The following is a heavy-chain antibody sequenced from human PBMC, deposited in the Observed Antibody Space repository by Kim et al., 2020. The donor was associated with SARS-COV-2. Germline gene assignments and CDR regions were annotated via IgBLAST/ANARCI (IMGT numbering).Heavy chain of an antibody. Sequence: SETLSLTCAVYGGSFSGYYWSWIRQPPGKGLEWIGEINHSGSTNYNPSLKSRVTITVDTSKNQFSLKLISVTAADTAVYYCARGSLAYYYGSGSPRARGWFDPWGQGTLVTVSS. D-gene: IGHD3-10*01. CDR2: INHSGST. V-gene: IGHV4-34*01. CDR1: GGSFSGYY. J-gene: IGHJ5*02. CDR3: ARGSLAYYYGSGSPRARGWFDP.